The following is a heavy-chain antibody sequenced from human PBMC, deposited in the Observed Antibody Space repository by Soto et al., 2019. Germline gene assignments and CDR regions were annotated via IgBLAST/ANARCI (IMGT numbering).Heavy chain of an antibody. V-gene: IGHV1-69*13. CDR2: IIPIFGTA. CDR1: GGTLSSYA. CDR3: ASPDIAAAGDYFDY. J-gene: IGHJ4*02. D-gene: IGHD6-13*01. Sequence: SVKVSCKASGGTLSSYAISWVRQAPGQGLEWMGGIIPIFGTANYAQKFQGRVTITADESTSTAYMELSSLRSEDTAVYYCASPDIAAAGDYFDYWGQGTLVTVSS.